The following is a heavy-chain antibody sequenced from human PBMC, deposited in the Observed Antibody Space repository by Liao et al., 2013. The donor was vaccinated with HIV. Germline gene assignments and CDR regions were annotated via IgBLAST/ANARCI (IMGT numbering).Heavy chain of an antibody. V-gene: IGHV4-34*01. CDR3: ARKGLPYSVHDY. CDR1: GGSFRGYY. D-gene: IGHD4-11*01. Sequence: QVQLQQWGAGLLKPSETLTLTCAVYGGSFRGYYWSWIRQPPGKGLEWIGEINHSGSTNYNPSLKSRVTILVDTSKNQFSLKLSSVTAADTAVYYCARKGLPYSVHDYWGQGTLVTVSS. J-gene: IGHJ4*02. CDR2: INHSGST.